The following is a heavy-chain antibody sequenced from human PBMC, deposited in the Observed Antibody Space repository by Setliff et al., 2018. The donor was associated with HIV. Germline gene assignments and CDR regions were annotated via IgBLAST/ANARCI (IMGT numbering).Heavy chain of an antibody. CDR1: GASISSSPYY. J-gene: IGHJ5*02. CDR2: ISYSGST. CDR3: ATLNFPLNWFDP. V-gene: IGHV4-39*01. Sequence: SETLSLTCSVSGASISSSPYYWAWIRQPPGKGLEWIATISYSGSTHYNLALMSRVTISMDTSRNQFSVKLSSVTAADTAIYYCATLNFPLNWFDPWGQGTPVTSPQ.